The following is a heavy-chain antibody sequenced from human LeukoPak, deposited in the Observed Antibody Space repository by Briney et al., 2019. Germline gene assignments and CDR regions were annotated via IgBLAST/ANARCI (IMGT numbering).Heavy chain of an antibody. V-gene: IGHV3-23*01. D-gene: IGHD1-26*01. CDR3: AKERFYSGSPYAFDI. CDR2: ISGSGGST. J-gene: IGHJ3*02. CDR1: GFTFSSYA. Sequence: GGSLRLSCAASGFTFSSYAMSWVRQAPGKGLEWVSGISGSGGSTYYADSVSGRFTISRDNSKNTLYLQMNSLRAEDTAVYCCAKERFYSGSPYAFDIWGQGTMVTVSS.